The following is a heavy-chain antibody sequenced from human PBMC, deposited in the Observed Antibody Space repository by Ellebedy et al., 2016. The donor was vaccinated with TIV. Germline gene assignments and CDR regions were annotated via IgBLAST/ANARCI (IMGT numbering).Heavy chain of an antibody. CDR1: GYTFISYH. CDR2: INPSGGST. V-gene: IGHV1-46*01. D-gene: IGHD6-19*01. CDR3: VREPSGWYHFDF. J-gene: IGHJ4*02. Sequence: ASVKVSCKASGYTFISYHMHWVRQAPGQGLEWMGIINPSGGSTTYAPKFQGRVTMTRDTSTSTVYMELSSLRSEDTAVYHCVREPSGWYHFDFWGQGTLVTVSS.